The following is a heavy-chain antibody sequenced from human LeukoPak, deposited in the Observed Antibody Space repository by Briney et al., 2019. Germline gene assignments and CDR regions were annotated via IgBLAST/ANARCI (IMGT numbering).Heavy chain of an antibody. CDR3: ARSIAAAGTDY. CDR1: GFTFSDYY. CDR2: ISSSGSTI. Sequence: GGPLRLSCAASGFTFSDYYMSWIRQAPGKGPEWVSYISSSGSTIYYADSVKGRFTISRDNAKNSLYLQMNSLRAEDTAVYYCARSIAAAGTDYWGQGTLVTVSS. D-gene: IGHD6-13*01. J-gene: IGHJ4*02. V-gene: IGHV3-11*01.